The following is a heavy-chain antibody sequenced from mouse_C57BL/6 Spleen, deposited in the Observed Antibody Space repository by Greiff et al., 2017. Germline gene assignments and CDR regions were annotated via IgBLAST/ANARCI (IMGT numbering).Heavy chain of an antibody. CDR2: IDPSDSYT. Sequence: QVQLQQPGAELVKPGASVKLSCKASGYTFTSYWMQWVKQRPGQGLEWIGEIDPSDSYTNYNQKFKGKATLTVDTSSSTAYMQLSSLTSEDSAVYYCARGISRITTVVAGMDYWGQGTSVTVSS. CDR1: GYTFTSYW. J-gene: IGHJ4*01. V-gene: IGHV1-50*01. D-gene: IGHD1-1*01. CDR3: ARGISRITTVVAGMDY.